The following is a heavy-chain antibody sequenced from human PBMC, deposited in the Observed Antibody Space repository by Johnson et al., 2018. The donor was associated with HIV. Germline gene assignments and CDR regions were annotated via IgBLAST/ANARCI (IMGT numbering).Heavy chain of an antibody. Sequence: VQLVESGGGLVQPGGSLRLSCAGSGFTFEEYGIHWVRQVPGKGLEWVSGINRNGGTICYAASVKGRFTISRDNAKNSLYLQMDTLGAEDTALNYCTKASTVTFWGAFDGWGQGTMVTVSS. J-gene: IGHJ3*01. CDR2: INRNGGTI. CDR1: GFTFEEYG. V-gene: IGHV3-9*01. D-gene: IGHD2/OR15-2a*01. CDR3: TKASTVTFWGAFDG.